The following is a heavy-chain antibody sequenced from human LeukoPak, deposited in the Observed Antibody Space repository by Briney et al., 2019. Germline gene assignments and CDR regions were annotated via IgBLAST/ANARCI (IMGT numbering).Heavy chain of an antibody. Sequence: ASVKASCKASGGTFSSYAISWVRQAPGQGLEWMGGIIPIFGTANYAQMFQGRVTITADESTSTAFMELSSLRSEDTAVYYCAGEGLIAAAGTIGPFDYWGQGTLVTVSS. V-gene: IGHV1-69*13. CDR3: AGEGLIAAAGTIGPFDY. CDR2: IIPIFGTA. D-gene: IGHD6-13*01. J-gene: IGHJ4*02. CDR1: GGTFSSYA.